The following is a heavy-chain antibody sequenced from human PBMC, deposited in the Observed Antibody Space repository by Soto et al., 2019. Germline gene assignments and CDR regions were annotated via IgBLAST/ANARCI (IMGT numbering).Heavy chain of an antibody. J-gene: IGHJ5*02. D-gene: IGHD5-18*01. Sequence: ASVKVSCKASGGTFSSYAISWVRQAPGQGLEWMGGIIPIFGTANYAQKFQGRVTITADESTSTAYMELSSLRSEDTAVYYSARAIKLWLDWFDPWGQGTLVTVSS. V-gene: IGHV1-69*13. CDR2: IIPIFGTA. CDR3: ARAIKLWLDWFDP. CDR1: GGTFSSYA.